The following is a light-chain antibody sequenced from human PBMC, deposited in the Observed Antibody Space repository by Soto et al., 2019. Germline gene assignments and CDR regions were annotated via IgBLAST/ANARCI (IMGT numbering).Light chain of an antibody. V-gene: IGKV1-39*01. CDR3: QQKDT. CDR1: QSISSY. J-gene: IGKJ3*01. Sequence: DIQMTQSPSSLSASVGDRVTITCRASQSISSYLNLYQQKPGKAPKLLIYAASSLQSGVPSRFSGSGSRTEFTLTISSLQPEDFATYYCQQKDTFGPGTKVDIK. CDR2: AAS.